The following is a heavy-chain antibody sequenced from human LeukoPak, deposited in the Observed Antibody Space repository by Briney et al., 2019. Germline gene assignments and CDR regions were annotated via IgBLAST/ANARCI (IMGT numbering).Heavy chain of an antibody. CDR1: GFTFSGFW. Sequence: GGPLRLSCAVSGFTFSGFWMSWSRQAPGKGLKWVASINSDGSEGYYADVVKGRFTISRDNAKNSLYLQINSLRAEDTAVYYCARSSYSSSSSVWGQGTMVTVSS. D-gene: IGHD6-6*01. J-gene: IGHJ3*01. V-gene: IGHV3-7*03. CDR2: INSDGSEG. CDR3: ARSSYSSSSSV.